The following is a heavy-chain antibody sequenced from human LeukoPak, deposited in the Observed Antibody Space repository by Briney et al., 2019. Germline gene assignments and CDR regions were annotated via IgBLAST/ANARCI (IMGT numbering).Heavy chain of an antibody. CDR3: AREGGFYRPLDY. J-gene: IGHJ4*02. V-gene: IGHV4-59*12. Sequence: SETLSLTCTVSGGSISPYHWSWIRQPPGKGLEWIGYIYYSGSTNYNPSLKSRVTISVDTSKNQFSLKLTSVTAADTAVYYCAREGGFYRPLDYSGQGTLVTVSS. CDR2: IYYSGST. CDR1: GGSISPYH. D-gene: IGHD3-3*01.